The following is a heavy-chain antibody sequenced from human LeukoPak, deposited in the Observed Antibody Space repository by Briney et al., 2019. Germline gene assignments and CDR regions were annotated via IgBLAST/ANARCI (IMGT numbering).Heavy chain of an antibody. J-gene: IGHJ4*02. D-gene: IGHD1-26*01. Sequence: GGSLRLSCAASGFTFSSYSMDWVRQAPGKGLEWVSSISSSSSYIYYADSVKGRFTISRDNAKSSLYLQMNSLRAEDTAVYYCARGRVGFYFDYWGQGTLVTVSS. V-gene: IGHV3-21*01. CDR2: ISSSSSYI. CDR1: GFTFSSYS. CDR3: ARGRVGFYFDY.